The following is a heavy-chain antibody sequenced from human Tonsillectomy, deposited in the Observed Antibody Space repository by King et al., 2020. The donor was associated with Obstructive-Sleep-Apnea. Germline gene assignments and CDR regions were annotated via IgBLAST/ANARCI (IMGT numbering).Heavy chain of an antibody. J-gene: IGHJ4*02. CDR1: GVSFSGYY. D-gene: IGHD3-22*01. V-gene: IGHV4-34*01. CDR3: ARGRHYYDSSGYWTSSWYYFDY. CDR2: INHSGST. Sequence: VQLQQWGAGLLKPSETLSLPCAVYGVSFSGYYWSWLRQPPGKGLEWIGEINHSGSTNYNPSLKSRVTISVDTSKNQFSLKLSSVTAADRAVYYCARGRHYYDSSGYWTSSWYYFDYWGQGMLDTVSS.